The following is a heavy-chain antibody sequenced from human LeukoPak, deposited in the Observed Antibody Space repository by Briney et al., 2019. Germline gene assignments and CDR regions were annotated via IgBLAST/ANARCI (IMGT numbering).Heavy chain of an antibody. CDR1: GFTFSSYA. V-gene: IGHV3-23*01. CDR3: AKLGGQEVYNYYVGV. Sequence: GGSLRLSCEASGFTFSSYAMSWVRQAPGKGLEWVSCIIDSSDITYYANSVKGRFTISRDNSKNTLYLQMNSLRAEDTAVYYCAKLGGQEVYNYYVGVWGKGTTVAVSS. CDR2: IIDSSDIT. D-gene: IGHD3-16*01. J-gene: IGHJ6*03.